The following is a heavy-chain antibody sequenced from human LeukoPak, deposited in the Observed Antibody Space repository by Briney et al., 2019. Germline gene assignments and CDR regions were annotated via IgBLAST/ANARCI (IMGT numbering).Heavy chain of an antibody. CDR1: GFTVRSNY. D-gene: IGHD1-26*01. CDR3: ARDYFGSPSALDY. J-gene: IGHJ4*02. V-gene: IGHV3-20*04. CDR2: INWNGGST. Sequence: PGGSLRLSCAASGFTVRSNYMNWVRQAPGKGLEWVSGINWNGGSTGYADSVKGRFTISRDNAKNSLYLQMNSLRAEDTALYYCARDYFGSPSALDYWGQGTLVTVSS.